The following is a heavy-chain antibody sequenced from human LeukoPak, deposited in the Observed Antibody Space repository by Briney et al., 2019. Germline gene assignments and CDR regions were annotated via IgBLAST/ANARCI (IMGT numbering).Heavy chain of an antibody. V-gene: IGHV3-74*01. D-gene: IGHD2/OR15-2a*01. CDR3: VSFYEAY. J-gene: IGHJ4*02. CDR2: INSDGSWT. Sequence: GGSLRLSCAASGNYWMHWVRQAPGKGLVWVSHINSDGSWTSYADSVKGRFTISKGNAKNTVYLQMNNLRAEDTAVYYCVSFYEAYWGRGTLVTVSS. CDR1: GNYW.